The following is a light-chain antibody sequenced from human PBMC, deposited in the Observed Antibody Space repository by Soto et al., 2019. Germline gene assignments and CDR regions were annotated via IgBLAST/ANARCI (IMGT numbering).Light chain of an antibody. CDR3: CSYAGSSTSWV. CDR1: ISDIGGYNY. CDR2: EGN. Sequence: QSALTQPASVSGSPGQSITISCTGTISDIGGYNYVSWYQQHPGKAPKLMIYEGNKRPSGVSNRFSGSKSGNTASLTISGLQAEDEADYYCCSYAGSSTSWVFGGGTKLTVL. V-gene: IGLV2-23*01. J-gene: IGLJ3*02.